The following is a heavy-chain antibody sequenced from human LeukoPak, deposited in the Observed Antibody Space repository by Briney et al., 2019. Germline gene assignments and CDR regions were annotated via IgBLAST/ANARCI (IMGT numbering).Heavy chain of an antibody. Sequence: ASVKVSCKASGYTFTSYDINWVRQAPGQGLEWMGWMNPNSGNTGYAQKFQGRVTMIRNTSISTAYMELSSLRSEDTAVYYCARGRAAAGTPFDYWGQGTLVTVSS. CDR3: ARGRAAAGTPFDY. J-gene: IGHJ4*02. D-gene: IGHD6-13*01. V-gene: IGHV1-8*01. CDR1: GYTFTSYD. CDR2: MNPNSGNT.